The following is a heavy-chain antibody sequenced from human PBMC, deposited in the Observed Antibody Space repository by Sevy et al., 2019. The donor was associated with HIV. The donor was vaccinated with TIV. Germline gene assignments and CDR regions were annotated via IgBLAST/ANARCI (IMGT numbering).Heavy chain of an antibody. V-gene: IGHV1-8*01. CDR2: MNPNSGNT. D-gene: IGHD2-2*01. Sequence: ASVKVSCKASGYTFTSYDINWVRQATGQGLEWMGWMNPNSGNTGYAQKFQGRVTMTRNTSISTAYMELSSLRSEDTAVYDCARSRDTVVVPVLDVWGQGTTVTVSS. CDR1: GYTFTSYD. J-gene: IGHJ6*02. CDR3: ARSRDTVVVPVLDV.